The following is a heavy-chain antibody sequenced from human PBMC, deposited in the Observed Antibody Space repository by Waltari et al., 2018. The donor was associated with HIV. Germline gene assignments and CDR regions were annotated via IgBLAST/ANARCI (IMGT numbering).Heavy chain of an antibody. CDR1: GYTFTNYG. D-gene: IGHD3-16*01. CDR2: ISAYNGNT. CDR3: ARVQLIMVTFGGDFAPQFFEY. J-gene: IGHJ4*02. Sequence: QVQLVQSGDEVKKPGASVKVSCKTSGYTFTNYGITWVRQAPGQGLEWMGWISAYNGNTNFEKRFKGRVTMTTDTSTSTAYMELRSLRSDDTAVFYCARVQLIMVTFGGDFAPQFFEYWGQGTLVTVSS. V-gene: IGHV1-18*01.